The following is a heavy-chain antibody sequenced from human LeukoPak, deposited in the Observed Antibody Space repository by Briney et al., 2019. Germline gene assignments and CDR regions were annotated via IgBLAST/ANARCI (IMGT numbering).Heavy chain of an antibody. Sequence: ASVKLSCKASGYTFIGYYIHWVRQAPGQGLEWMGSINPTSGVTNYAQNFQGRVTMTRDTSISTAYMELSSLRSDDTAVYYCARDQYCTSTGCYPYFHFWGQGTLVTVSS. D-gene: IGHD2-2*01. J-gene: IGHJ4*02. V-gene: IGHV1-2*02. CDR2: INPTSGVT. CDR1: GYTFIGYY. CDR3: ARDQYCTSTGCYPYFHF.